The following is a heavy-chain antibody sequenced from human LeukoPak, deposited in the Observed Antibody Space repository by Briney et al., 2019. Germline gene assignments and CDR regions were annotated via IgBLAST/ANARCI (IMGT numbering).Heavy chain of an antibody. CDR3: ARGVYGDYVAYGMDV. CDR1: GGSFSGYY. J-gene: IGHJ6*02. Sequence: SETLSLTCAVYGGSFSGYYWSWIRQPPGKGLGWIGEINHSGSTNDNPSLKSRVTISVDTSKNQFSLKLSSVTAADTAVYYCARGVYGDYVAYGMDVWGQGTTVTVSS. CDR2: INHSGST. D-gene: IGHD4-17*01. V-gene: IGHV4-34*01.